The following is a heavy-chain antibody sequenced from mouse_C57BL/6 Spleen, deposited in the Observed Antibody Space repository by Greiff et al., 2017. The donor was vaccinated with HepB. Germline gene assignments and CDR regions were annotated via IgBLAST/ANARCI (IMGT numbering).Heavy chain of an antibody. Sequence: DVHLVESGGGLVKPGGSLKLSCAASGFTFSSYTMSWVRQTPEKRLEWVATISGGGGNTYYPDSVKGRFTISRDNAKNTLYLQMSSLRSEDTALYYCASHYTGFAMDYWGQGTSVTVSS. CDR2: ISGGGGNT. V-gene: IGHV5-9*01. CDR1: GFTFSSYT. CDR3: ASHYTGFAMDY. D-gene: IGHD2-12*01. J-gene: IGHJ4*01.